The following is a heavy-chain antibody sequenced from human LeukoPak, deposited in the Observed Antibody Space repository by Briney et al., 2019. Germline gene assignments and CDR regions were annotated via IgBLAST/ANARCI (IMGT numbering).Heavy chain of an antibody. CDR2: IWYDGSNK. CDR3: AKDRYSSGWYGSDY. D-gene: IGHD6-19*01. J-gene: IGHJ4*02. CDR1: GFTFSSSS. V-gene: IGHV3-33*06. Sequence: AGGSLRLSCAASGFTFSSSSMSWVRQAPGKGLEWVAVIWYDGSNKYYADSVKGRFTISRDNSKNTLYLQMNSLRAEDTAVYYCAKDRYSSGWYGSDYWGQGTLVTVSS.